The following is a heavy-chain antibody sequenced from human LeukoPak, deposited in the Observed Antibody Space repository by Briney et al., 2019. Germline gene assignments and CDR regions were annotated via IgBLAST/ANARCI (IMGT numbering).Heavy chain of an antibody. CDR3: ARGDGYYRGSRPHFDF. CDR2: IYYSGNT. J-gene: IGHJ4*02. Sequence: SSETLSLTCTVSGGSISSYYWSWIRQPPGKGLEWVGYIYYSGNTNYNPSLKSRVTISVGTSKNQFSLRMTSVTAADTAVYYCARGDGYYRGSRPHFDFWGQGTLVTVSS. D-gene: IGHD3-22*01. V-gene: IGHV4-59*08. CDR1: GGSISSYY.